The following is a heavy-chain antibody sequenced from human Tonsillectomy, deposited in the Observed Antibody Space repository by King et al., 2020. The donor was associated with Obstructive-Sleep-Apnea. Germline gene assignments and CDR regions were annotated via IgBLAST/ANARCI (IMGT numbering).Heavy chain of an antibody. V-gene: IGHV1-18*01. D-gene: IGHD3-10*01. J-gene: IGHJ6*02. Sequence: VQLVESGAEVKKPGASVKVSCKASGYTFTSYGISWVRQDPGQGLEWMGWISAYNGNTNYAQKLQGRLTMTTDTSTSTAYMELRSLRSDDTAVYYCARERMKLLWFGESYYGMDVWGQGTTVTVSS. CDR2: ISAYNGNT. CDR1: GYTFTSYG. CDR3: ARERMKLLWFGESYYGMDV.